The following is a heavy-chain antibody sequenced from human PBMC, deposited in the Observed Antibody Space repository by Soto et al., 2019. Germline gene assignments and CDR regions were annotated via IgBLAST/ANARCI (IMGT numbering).Heavy chain of an antibody. V-gene: IGHV4-30-2*01. CDR1: GVSISSGGYS. Sequence: SETLSLTCAASGVSISSGGYSWSWIRQPPGKGLEWIGYIYHSGSTYYNPSLKSRVTISVDRSKNQFSLKLSSVTAADTAVYYCARVPGPWGQGTLVSVSS. CDR2: IYHSGST. CDR3: ARVPGP. J-gene: IGHJ5*02.